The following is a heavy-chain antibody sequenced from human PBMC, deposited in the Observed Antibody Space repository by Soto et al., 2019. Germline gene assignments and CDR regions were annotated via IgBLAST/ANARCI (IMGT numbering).Heavy chain of an antibody. V-gene: IGHV4-59*01. D-gene: IGHD3-16*01. CDR1: GGSISSYY. CDR2: IYYSGST. CDR3: ARIFGDNLVDY. Sequence: SETLSLTCTVSGGSISSYYWSWIRQPPGKGLEWIVYIYYSGSTNYKPSLKSRVTISVDTSKNQFSLKLSSVTAADTAVYYCARIFGDNLVDYWGQGTLVTVSS. J-gene: IGHJ4*02.